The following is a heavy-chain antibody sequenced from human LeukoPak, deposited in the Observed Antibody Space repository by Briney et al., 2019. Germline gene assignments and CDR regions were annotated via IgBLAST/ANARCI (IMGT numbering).Heavy chain of an antibody. CDR2: ISGSGANT. Sequence: GGSLRLSCEASGFIFSNYAMSWVRQAPGRGLEWVSTISGSGANTYYADSVKGRFTISRDNSKNTLYLQMNSLRADDTAIYYCAKGRALEVVAAFNYWGQGTVVTASS. CDR3: AKGRALEVVAAFNY. D-gene: IGHD2-15*01. J-gene: IGHJ4*02. V-gene: IGHV3-23*01. CDR1: GFIFSNYA.